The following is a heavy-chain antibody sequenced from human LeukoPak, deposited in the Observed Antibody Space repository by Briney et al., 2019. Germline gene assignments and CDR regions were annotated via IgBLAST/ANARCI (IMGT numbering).Heavy chain of an antibody. CDR3: AKDGTSYYYIYY. D-gene: IGHD2/OR15-2a*01. J-gene: IGHJ4*02. CDR2: IKQDGSEK. CDR1: GFTFSSYW. V-gene: IGHV3-7*01. Sequence: GGSLRLSCAASGFTFSSYWMSWVRQAPGKGLEWVANIKQDGSEKYYVDSVKGRFTVSRDDSKNTLYLQMNSLRGDDTAVYYCAKDGTSYYYIYYWGQGTLVTVSS.